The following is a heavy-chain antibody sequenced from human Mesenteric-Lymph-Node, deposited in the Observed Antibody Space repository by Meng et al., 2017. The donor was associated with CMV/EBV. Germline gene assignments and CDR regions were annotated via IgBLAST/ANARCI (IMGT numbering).Heavy chain of an antibody. Sequence: SETLSLTCTVSGFSIGSGYYWGCIRQPPGKGLEWIGSIYHTGSTYSNPSLKSRVTMSVDTSKNQFSLKLSSVTAADTAVYYCARDLNGVTICGVVSPHFDYWGQGTLVTVSS. V-gene: IGHV4-38-2*02. CDR1: GFSIGSGYY. CDR3: ARDLNGVTICGVVSPHFDY. CDR2: IYHTGST. J-gene: IGHJ4*02. D-gene: IGHD3-3*01.